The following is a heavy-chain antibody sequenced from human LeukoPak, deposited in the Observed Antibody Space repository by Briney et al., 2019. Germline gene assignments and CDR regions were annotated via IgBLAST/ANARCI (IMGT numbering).Heavy chain of an antibody. D-gene: IGHD3-10*01. V-gene: IGHV3-30*18. Sequence: GGSLRLSCAASGFTFSSYGMHCVRQAPGKGLEWVAVISYDGSNKYYADSVKGRFTISRDNSKNTLYLQMNSLRAEDTAVYYCAKSLKGAPTGYYYYGMDVWGQGTTVTVSS. J-gene: IGHJ6*02. CDR1: GFTFSSYG. CDR2: ISYDGSNK. CDR3: AKSLKGAPTGYYYYGMDV.